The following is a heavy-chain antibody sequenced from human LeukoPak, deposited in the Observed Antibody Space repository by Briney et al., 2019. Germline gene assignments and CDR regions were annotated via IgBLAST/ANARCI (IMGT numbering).Heavy chain of an antibody. V-gene: IGHV1-46*01. J-gene: IGHJ6*03. D-gene: IGHD3-9*01. CDR1: GYTFTSYY. Sequence: GASVKVSCKASGYTFTSYYTHWVRQAPGQGLEWMGIINPSGGSTSYAQKFQGRVTMTRDTSTSTVYMELSSLRSEDTAVYYCATLTGTDLNMDVWGKGTTVTVSS. CDR2: INPSGGST. CDR3: ATLTGTDLNMDV.